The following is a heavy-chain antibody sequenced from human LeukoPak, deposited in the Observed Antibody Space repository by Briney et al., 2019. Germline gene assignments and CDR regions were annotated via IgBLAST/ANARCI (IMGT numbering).Heavy chain of an antibody. V-gene: IGHV1-8*02. J-gene: IGHJ4*02. D-gene: IGHD2-15*01. CDR1: GYTFTGYY. CDR3: ARGQHCSGGSCYGYYFDY. Sequence: ASVKVSCKASGYTFTGYYMHWVRQAPGQGLEWMGWMNPNSGNTGYAQKFQGRVTMTRNTSISTAYMELSSLRSEDTAVYYCARGQHCSGGSCYGYYFDYWGQGTLVTVSS. CDR2: MNPNSGNT.